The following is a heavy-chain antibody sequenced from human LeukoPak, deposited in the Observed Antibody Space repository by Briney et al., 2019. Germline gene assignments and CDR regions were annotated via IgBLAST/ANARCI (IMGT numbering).Heavy chain of an antibody. Sequence: PSEALSLTCTVSGDSISPYYWSWIRQPPGKGLEWIGYIYHSGSAKYNPSLKSRVTISVDASENQFSLKVASATAADTAVYYCARHSRTYYDFDSWGQGTLVTVSS. V-gene: IGHV4-59*01. CDR1: GDSISPYY. D-gene: IGHD1-26*01. CDR3: ARHSRTYYDFDS. J-gene: IGHJ4*02. CDR2: IYHSGSA.